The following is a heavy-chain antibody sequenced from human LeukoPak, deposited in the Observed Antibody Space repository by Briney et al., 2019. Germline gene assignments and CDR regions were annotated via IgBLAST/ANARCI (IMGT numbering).Heavy chain of an antibody. Sequence: SVKVSCKASGGTFSSYAISWVRQAPGQGLEWMGGIIPIFGTANYAQKFQGRVTITADKSTSTAYMELSSLRSEDTAVYYCAREVATTVANWFDPWGQGTLVTVSS. V-gene: IGHV1-69*06. CDR2: IIPIFGTA. CDR1: GGTFSSYA. J-gene: IGHJ5*02. D-gene: IGHD4-23*01. CDR3: AREVATTVANWFDP.